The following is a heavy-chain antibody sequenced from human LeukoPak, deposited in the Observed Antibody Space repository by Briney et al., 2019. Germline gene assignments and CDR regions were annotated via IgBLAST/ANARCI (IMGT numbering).Heavy chain of an antibody. CDR1: GYTFSRAW. Sequence: GGSLRLSCAGSGYTFSRAWMNWVRQAPGRGLEWVGRIASKTDGGTTDYAAPVKGRFTISRDDSKNTLFLQMNSLKTEDTAVYYCTTGIRGDCGQGTLVTVAS. J-gene: IGHJ4*02. CDR3: TTGIRGD. V-gene: IGHV3-15*04. CDR2: IASKTDGGTT.